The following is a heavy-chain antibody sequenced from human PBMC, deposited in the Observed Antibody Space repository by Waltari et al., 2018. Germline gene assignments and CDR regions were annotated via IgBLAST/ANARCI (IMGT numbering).Heavy chain of an antibody. CDR1: GYTFTGYY. D-gene: IGHD1-7*01. CDR2: INPNRGGT. J-gene: IGHJ4*02. V-gene: IGHV1-2*02. Sequence: HVQVVQSGAEVKRPGASLKVSCKASGYTFTGYYMHWVRQAPGQGLEWRGWINPNRGGTKYAQKFQGRVTMTRDTSISTAYMELSRLRSDDTAVYYCARGITGTTGDYFDYWGQGTLVTVSS. CDR3: ARGITGTTGDYFDY.